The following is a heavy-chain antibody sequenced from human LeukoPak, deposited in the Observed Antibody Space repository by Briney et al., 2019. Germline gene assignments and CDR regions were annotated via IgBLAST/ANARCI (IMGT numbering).Heavy chain of an antibody. Sequence: GGSLRLSCAASGIAFSGYAVSWVRQAPGKGLEWVSGISGSGGSTYYADSVKGRFTISRDNSKNTLYLQMNSLRAEDTAVYYCAKGATVAGWEYYFDYWGQGTLVTVSS. CDR2: ISGSGGST. D-gene: IGHD6-19*01. J-gene: IGHJ4*02. CDR1: GIAFSGYA. CDR3: AKGATVAGWEYYFDY. V-gene: IGHV3-23*01.